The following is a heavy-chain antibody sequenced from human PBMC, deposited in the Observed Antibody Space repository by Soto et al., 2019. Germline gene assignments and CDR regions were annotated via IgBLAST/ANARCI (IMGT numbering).Heavy chain of an antibody. V-gene: IGHV3-30-3*01. Sequence: GGSLRLSCAASGFTFNAFAMHWVRQAPGKGLEWVAVVSHDGTNEYYADSVKGRFTISRDNSRNTLYLQMNSLRPQDTALYYCARGESAIRLNWLDPWGQGTLVTVSS. CDR1: GFTFNAFA. CDR2: VSHDGTNE. CDR3: ARGESAIRLNWLDP. J-gene: IGHJ5*01. D-gene: IGHD3-3*01.